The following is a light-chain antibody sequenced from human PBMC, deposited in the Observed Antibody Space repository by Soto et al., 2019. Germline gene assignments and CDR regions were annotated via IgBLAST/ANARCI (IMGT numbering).Light chain of an antibody. V-gene: IGKV3-20*01. CDR2: GAS. J-gene: IGKJ2*01. CDR3: QQYGSSPNT. Sequence: EIVLTQSPGTLSLSPGERANLSCRASQSVSSSYLASYQQKPGQAPRLLIYGASSRATGIPDRFSGSGSGTDFTLTISRLEPEDFAVYYCQQYGSSPNTFGQGTKLEIK. CDR1: QSVSSSY.